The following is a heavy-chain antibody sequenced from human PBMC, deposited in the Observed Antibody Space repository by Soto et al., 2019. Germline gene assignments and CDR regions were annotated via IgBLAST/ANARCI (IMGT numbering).Heavy chain of an antibody. CDR3: AKDTQYQLLYFDY. Sequence: SLRLSCAASGFTFSSYAMGWVRQAPGKGLEWVSAISGSGGSTYYADSVKGRFTISRDNSKNTLYLQMNSLRAEDTAVYYCAKDTQYQLLYFDYWGQGTLVTVSS. CDR1: GFTFSSYA. CDR2: ISGSGGST. V-gene: IGHV3-23*01. J-gene: IGHJ4*02. D-gene: IGHD2-2*01.